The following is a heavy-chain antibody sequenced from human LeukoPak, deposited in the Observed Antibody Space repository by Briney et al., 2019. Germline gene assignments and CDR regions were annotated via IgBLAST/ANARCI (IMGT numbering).Heavy chain of an antibody. CDR1: SGSISTSNYY. D-gene: IGHD3-16*01. J-gene: IGHJ5*02. V-gene: IGHV4-39*07. CDR2: IFYSGST. Sequence: PSETLSLTCTVSSGSISTSNYYWGWVRQPPGKALEWIGNIFYSGSTYYSPSLKSRVTISLDTSRNQFSLKLNSVTAADTAVYYCARIPVGGWELGVDPWGLGTLVIVSS. CDR3: ARIPVGGWELGVDP.